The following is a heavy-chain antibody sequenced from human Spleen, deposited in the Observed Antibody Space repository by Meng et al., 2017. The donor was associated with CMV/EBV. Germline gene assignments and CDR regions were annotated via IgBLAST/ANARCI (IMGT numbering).Heavy chain of an antibody. CDR3: ARDRGGLRMGFDAFDI. CDR1: GFTFSDYY. V-gene: IGHV3-11*06. CDR2: ISSSSSYI. J-gene: IGHJ3*02. D-gene: IGHD4-17*01. Sequence: GESLKISCAASGFTFSDYYMTWIRQAPGKGLEWVSSISSSSSYIYYADSVKGRFTISRDNAKNSLYLQMNSLRAEDTTVYYCARDRGGLRMGFDAFDIWGQGTVVTVSS.